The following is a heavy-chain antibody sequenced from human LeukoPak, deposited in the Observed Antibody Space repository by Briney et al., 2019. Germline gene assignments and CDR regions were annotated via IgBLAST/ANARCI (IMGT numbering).Heavy chain of an antibody. CDR1: SGSLNSGDYW. V-gene: IGHV4-39*01. CDR3: ARQVGGDRWYLDY. CDR2: ISFSGTT. D-gene: IGHD2-21*01. J-gene: IGHJ4*02. Sequence: PSETLSLTCSVSSGSLNSGDYWWGWIRQPPGKGLEWIGIISFSGTTLYNPSLKSRVTIFVDTSKNQFFLRLSSVTAADTAVYYCARQVGGDRWYLDYWGQGTLVTVSS.